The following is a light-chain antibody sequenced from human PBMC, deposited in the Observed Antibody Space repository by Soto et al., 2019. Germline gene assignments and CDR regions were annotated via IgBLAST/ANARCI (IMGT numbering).Light chain of an antibody. V-gene: IGKV1-5*01. CDR2: DAS. CDR1: QSINSW. Sequence: DIQMTQSPSTLSASVGDRVTITCRASQSINSWLAWYQQTPGQAHKLLIYDASSWESGVASRFSGSGSGTEFTLTTTSMQTDDFANYYCQQYHRYSWTFGQGTKV. J-gene: IGKJ1*01. CDR3: QQYHRYSWT.